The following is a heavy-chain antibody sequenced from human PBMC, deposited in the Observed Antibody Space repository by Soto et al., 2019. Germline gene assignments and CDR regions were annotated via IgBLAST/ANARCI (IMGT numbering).Heavy chain of an antibody. D-gene: IGHD1-26*01. J-gene: IGHJ6*02. V-gene: IGHV3-21*01. CDR1: GFTLSSYS. CDR2: ISSSSSYI. CDR3: AREREWELLGYYYGMDV. Sequence: GGSLRLSCAASGFTLSSYSMNWVRQAPGKGLEWVSSISSSSSYIYYADSVKGRFTISRDNAKNSLYLQMNSLRAEDTAVYYCAREREWELLGYYYGMDVWGQGTTVTVSS.